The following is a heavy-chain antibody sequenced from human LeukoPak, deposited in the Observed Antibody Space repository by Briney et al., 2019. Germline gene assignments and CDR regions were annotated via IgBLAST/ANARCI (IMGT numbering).Heavy chain of an antibody. D-gene: IGHD3-3*01. J-gene: IGHJ4*02. V-gene: IGHV3-23*01. CDR1: GFTFSSYA. CDR3: AKVGESTIFGVVIGYYFDY. CDR2: ISGSGGST. Sequence: GGSLRLSCAASGFTFSSYAMSWVRQAPGKGLEWVSAISGSGGSTYYADSVKGRFTISRGNSKNTLYLQMNSLRAEDTAVYYCAKVGESTIFGVVIGYYFDYWGQGTLVTVSS.